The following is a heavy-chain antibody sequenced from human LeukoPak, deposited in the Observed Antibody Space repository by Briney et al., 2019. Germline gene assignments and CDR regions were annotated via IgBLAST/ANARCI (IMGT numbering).Heavy chain of an antibody. V-gene: IGHV3-72*01. CDR1: GFTFSSSA. CDR3: GRDSRNFYFDY. J-gene: IGHJ4*02. CDR2: IRNRANSYTT. Sequence: VQPGGSLRLSCAASGFTFSSSAMSWVRQAPGKGLEWVGRIRNRANSYTTEYAASVKGRFTVSRDDSKNSLYLQMNSLKTEDTAVYYCGRDSRNFYFDYWGQGTLGTVSS.